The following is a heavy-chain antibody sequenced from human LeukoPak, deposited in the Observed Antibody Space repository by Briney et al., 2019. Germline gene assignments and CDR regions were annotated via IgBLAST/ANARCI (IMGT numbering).Heavy chain of an antibody. CDR3: ARDRSYYGSGSYYEPDY. CDR1: GFTFSSYE. D-gene: IGHD3-10*01. V-gene: IGHV3-48*03. CDR2: ISSSGSTI. J-gene: IGHJ4*02. Sequence: AGGSLRLSCAASGFTFSSYEMNWVRQAPGKGLEWVSYISSSGSTIYYADSVKGRFTISRDNAKNSLYLQMNSLRAEDTAVYYCARDRSYYGSGSYYEPDYWGQGTLVTVSS.